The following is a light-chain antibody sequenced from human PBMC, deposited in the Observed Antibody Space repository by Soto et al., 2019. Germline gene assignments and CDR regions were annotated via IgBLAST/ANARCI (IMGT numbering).Light chain of an antibody. CDR3: QHYNNWPPWT. Sequence: EIVLTQSPGTLSLSPGERATLSCRSIQTLSSGYLAWYQQKPGQAPRLLIYGASTRATGIPARFSGSGSGTEFTLIISSLQSEDFAVYYCQHYNNWPPWTFGQGTKVDIK. CDR1: QTLSSGY. CDR2: GAS. V-gene: IGKV3-15*01. J-gene: IGKJ1*01.